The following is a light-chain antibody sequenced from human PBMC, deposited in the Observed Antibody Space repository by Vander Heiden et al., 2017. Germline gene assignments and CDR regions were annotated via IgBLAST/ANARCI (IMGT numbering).Light chain of an antibody. CDR3: QQVFNTPPSFT. J-gene: IGKJ3*01. CDR2: VAS. CDR1: QNISNS. Sequence: IQMTQSPSSLPAAVGDRVTITRRASQNISNSLNWDQQRPGKAPQLLLYVASTLQTGAPARFSGSGSGTDFTLTIRSLQPEDFATYVCQQVFNTPPSFTFGPGTKVDIK. V-gene: IGKV1-39*01.